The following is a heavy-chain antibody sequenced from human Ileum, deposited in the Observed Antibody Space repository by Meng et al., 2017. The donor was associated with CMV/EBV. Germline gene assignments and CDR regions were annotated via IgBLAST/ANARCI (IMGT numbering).Heavy chain of an antibody. CDR3: ARKLEFWSGYPNWFDP. J-gene: IGHJ5*02. D-gene: IGHD3-3*01. CDR2: IFHSGSA. Sequence: GSISSDTWWSWVRQPPGRGLEWIGEIFHSGSANYNPSLKSRVTISVDKSKNQSSLKLSSVTAADTAVYYCARKLEFWSGYPNWFDPWGQGTLVTVSS. V-gene: IGHV4-4*02. CDR1: GSISSDTW.